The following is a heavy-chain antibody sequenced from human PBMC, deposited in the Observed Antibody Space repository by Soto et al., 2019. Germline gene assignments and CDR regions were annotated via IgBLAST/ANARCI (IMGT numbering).Heavy chain of an antibody. Sequence: EVQLVESGGGLVQPGGSLRLSCAASEFTFSNYWMHWVRQAPGKGLVWVSRINGDGSTTNYADSVKGRFDISRDNAKSTLFLQMNGLSAEDTAVYYCARGGLRAYWFDPWGQGTLVTVSA. V-gene: IGHV3-74*01. CDR3: ARGGLRAYWFDP. CDR1: EFTFSNYW. J-gene: IGHJ5*02. D-gene: IGHD5-12*01. CDR2: INGDGSTT.